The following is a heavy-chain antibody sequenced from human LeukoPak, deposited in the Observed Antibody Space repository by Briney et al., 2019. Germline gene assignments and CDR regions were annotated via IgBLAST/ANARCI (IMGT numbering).Heavy chain of an antibody. CDR1: GESISGFY. D-gene: IGHD3-10*01. CDR3: ARDRGRESDY. CDR2: IYYSGST. Sequence: DPSETLSLTCTVSGESISGFYWTWIRQPPGKGLEWIGYIYYSGSTTYNPSLKSRVTISLDTSNNQFSLRLTSVTAADTAVYYCARDRGRESDYWGQGTLVTVSS. V-gene: IGHV4-59*12. J-gene: IGHJ4*02.